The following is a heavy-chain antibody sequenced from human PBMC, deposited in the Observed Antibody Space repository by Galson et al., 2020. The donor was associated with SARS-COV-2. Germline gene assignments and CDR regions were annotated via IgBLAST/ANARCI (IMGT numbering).Heavy chain of an antibody. D-gene: IGHD2-2*01. CDR3: ARVKGDQLFHWYGDL. Sequence: GESLKISCAASGFTFSSYAMSWVRQAPGKGLEWVSGIRNNGGSTYYAASVKGRLSISRDNSKKTVYLEMNNLRAEDTAVYYCARVKGDQLFHWYGDLWGRGTLVTVSS. J-gene: IGHJ2*01. CDR2: IRNNGGST. V-gene: IGHV3-23*01. CDR1: GFTFSSYA.